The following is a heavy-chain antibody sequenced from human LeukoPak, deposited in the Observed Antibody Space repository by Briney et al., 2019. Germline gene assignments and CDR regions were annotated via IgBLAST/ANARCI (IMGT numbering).Heavy chain of an antibody. Sequence: GASVKVSCKASGYTFTCYGISWVRQAPGQGLEWMGWISAYNGKTNYAQKLQGRVTMTTDTSTSTVYMELRSLRSDDTAVYYCARDTYYYDSSGYFDYWGQGTLVTVSS. V-gene: IGHV1-18*01. CDR3: ARDTYYYDSSGYFDY. CDR2: ISAYNGKT. J-gene: IGHJ4*02. CDR1: GYTFTCYG. D-gene: IGHD3-22*01.